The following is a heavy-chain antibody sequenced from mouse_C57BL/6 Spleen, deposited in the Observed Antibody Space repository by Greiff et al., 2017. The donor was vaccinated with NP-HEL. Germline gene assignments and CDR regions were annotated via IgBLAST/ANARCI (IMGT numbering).Heavy chain of an antibody. D-gene: IGHD1-1*01. CDR3: AVDYYGSSYNAMDY. CDR2: IDPNSGGT. CDR1: GYTFTSYW. J-gene: IGHJ4*01. V-gene: IGHV1-72*01. Sequence: VKLKQPGAELVKPGASVKLSCKASGYTFTSYWMHWVKQRPGRGLEWIGRIDPNSGGTKYNEKFKSKATLTVDKPSSTAYMQLSSLTSEDSAVYYCAVDYYGSSYNAMDYWGQGTSVTVSS.